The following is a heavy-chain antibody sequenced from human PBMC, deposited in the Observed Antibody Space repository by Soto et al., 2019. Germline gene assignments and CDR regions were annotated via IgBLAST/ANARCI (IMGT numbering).Heavy chain of an antibody. CDR3: ARDKDRQQLGGNYYYGMDV. V-gene: IGHV1-69*13. CDR2: IMPIFRTP. J-gene: IGHJ6*02. Sequence: GASVKVSCKASGGTFSTSAISWVRQAPGQGLEWMGGIMPIFRTPDYAQKFQGRVTITADESTGTAYMELSGLKSDDTAVYYCARDKDRQQLGGNYYYGMDVWGQGTTVTVSS. CDR1: GGTFSTSA. D-gene: IGHD3-3*02.